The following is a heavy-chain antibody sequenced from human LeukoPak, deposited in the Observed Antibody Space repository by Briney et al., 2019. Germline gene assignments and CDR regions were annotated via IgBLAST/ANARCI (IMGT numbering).Heavy chain of an antibody. CDR1: GFTFSSCA. D-gene: IGHD3-22*01. CDR2: ISSSGSTI. CDR3: ARGRSLVYYDSSGYFY. Sequence: GGSLRLSCEASGFTFSSCAVSWIRQAPGKGLEWVSYISSSGSTIYYADSVKGRFTISRDNAKNSLYLQMNSLRAEDTAVYYCARGRSLVYYDSSGYFYWGQGTLVTVSS. V-gene: IGHV3-11*01. J-gene: IGHJ4*02.